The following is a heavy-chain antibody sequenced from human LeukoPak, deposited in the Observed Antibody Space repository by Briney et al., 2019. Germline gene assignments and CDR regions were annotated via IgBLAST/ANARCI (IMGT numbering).Heavy chain of an antibody. CDR2: ISAYNGNT. V-gene: IGHV1-18*01. Sequence: ASVKVSCKASGYTFTSYGISWVRQAPGQGLEWMGWISAYNGNTNYAQKLQGRVTMTTDTSTSTAYMELSSLRSEDTAVYYCASYYCSSTSCSRPDAFDIWGQGTMVTVSS. CDR3: ASYYCSSTSCSRPDAFDI. CDR1: GYTFTSYG. J-gene: IGHJ3*02. D-gene: IGHD2-2*01.